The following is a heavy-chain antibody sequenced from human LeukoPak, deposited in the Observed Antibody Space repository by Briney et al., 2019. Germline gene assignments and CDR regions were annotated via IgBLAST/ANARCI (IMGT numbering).Heavy chain of an antibody. Sequence: KPSETLSLTCAVYGGSFSVYYWSWIRQPPGKGLEWIGEINHSGSTNYNPSLKSRVTISVDTSKNQFSLKLSSVTAADTAVYYCARNSSSSSSAFDIWGQGTMVTVSS. CDR3: ARNSSSSSSAFDI. J-gene: IGHJ3*02. V-gene: IGHV4-34*01. CDR2: INHSGST. D-gene: IGHD6-6*01. CDR1: GGSFSVYY.